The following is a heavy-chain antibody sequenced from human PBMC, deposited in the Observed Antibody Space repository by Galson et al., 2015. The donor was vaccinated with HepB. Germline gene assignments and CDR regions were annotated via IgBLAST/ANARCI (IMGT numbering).Heavy chain of an antibody. CDR1: GFTFSSYA. J-gene: IGHJ5*02. Sequence: SLRLSCAASGFTFSSYAMSWVRQAPGKGLEWVSAISGSGGSTYYADSVKGRFTISRDNSKNTLYLQMNSLRAEDTAVYYCAKGPYYYDSSGYYYDGFDPWGQGTLVTVSS. CDR3: AKGPYYYDSSGYYYDGFDP. CDR2: ISGSGGST. V-gene: IGHV3-23*01. D-gene: IGHD3-22*01.